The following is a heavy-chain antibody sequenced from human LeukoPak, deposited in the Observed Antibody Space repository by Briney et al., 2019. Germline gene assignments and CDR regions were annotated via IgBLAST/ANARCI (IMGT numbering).Heavy chain of an antibody. Sequence: ASVKVSCKASGYTFTGYYMHWVRQAPGQGLEWMGWINPNSGNTVYAQKFQGRVTMTRNTSISTAYMELSSLRSEDTAVYYCASGGFGYYGSGSYYKVVQRAFDIWGQGTMVTVSS. CDR3: ASGGFGYYGSGSYYKVVQRAFDI. V-gene: IGHV1-8*02. D-gene: IGHD3-10*01. J-gene: IGHJ3*02. CDR2: INPNSGNT. CDR1: GYTFTGYY.